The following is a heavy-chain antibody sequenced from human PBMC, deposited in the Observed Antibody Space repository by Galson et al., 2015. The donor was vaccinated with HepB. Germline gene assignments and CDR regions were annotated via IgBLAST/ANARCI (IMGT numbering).Heavy chain of an antibody. Sequence: ETLSLTCTVSGGSIGSHFWSWIRQPPGKGLEWVGCAHSSGRTNSNPSLKSRVTLSIDTSKDQFSLKMRSVTTADTAVYYCARDTYCPDIYAEYYEDYFDSWGHGILVTVSS. J-gene: IGHJ5*01. CDR1: GGSIGSHF. V-gene: IGHV4-59*11. CDR3: ARDTYCPDIYAEYYEDYFDS. D-gene: IGHD3-3*01. CDR2: AHSSGRT.